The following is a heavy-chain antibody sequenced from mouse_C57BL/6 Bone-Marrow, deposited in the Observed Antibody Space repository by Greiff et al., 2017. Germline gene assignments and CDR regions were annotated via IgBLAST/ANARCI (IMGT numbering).Heavy chain of an antibody. V-gene: IGHV1-81*01. CDR1: GYTFTSYG. D-gene: IGHD1-1*01. J-gene: IGHJ2*01. CDR2: IYPRSGNT. Sequence: QVQLQQSGAELARPGASVKLSCKASGYTFTSYGISWVKQRTGQGLEWIGEIYPRSGNTYYNEKFKGKATLTADQSSSTAYMELRSLTSEDAAVYFCAITTVVAVSKYCDYWGQGTTLTVSS. CDR3: AITTVVAVSKYCDY.